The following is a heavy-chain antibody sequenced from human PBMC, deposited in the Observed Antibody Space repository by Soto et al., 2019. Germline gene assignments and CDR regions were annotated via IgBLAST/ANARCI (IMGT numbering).Heavy chain of an antibody. D-gene: IGHD2-8*01. CDR1: GFTFSSYS. CDR2: ISSSSSYI. V-gene: IGHV3-21*01. Sequence: EVQLVESGGGLVKPGGSLRLSCAASGFTFSSYSMNWVRQAPGKRLEWVSSISSSSSYIYYVESVKGRFTISRDNAKNSLYLQMNSLRAEDTAGYYCARDNGRFNDDAFDICGQGTMVIVSS. CDR3: ARDNGRFNDDAFDI. J-gene: IGHJ3*02.